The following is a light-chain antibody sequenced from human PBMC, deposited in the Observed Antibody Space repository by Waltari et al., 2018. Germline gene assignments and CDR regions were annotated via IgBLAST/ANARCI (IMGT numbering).Light chain of an antibody. CDR3: QQYDGEVVT. Sequence: EIVLTQSPGTLSLSPGERATLSCRASQSVTSISLTWYQQKFGQAPRILIYGTSSRATCIPDRFSGSGSGTDFTLTISRLEPEDFAVYYCQQYDGEVVTFGGGTKVEI. CDR2: GTS. V-gene: IGKV3-20*01. J-gene: IGKJ4*01. CDR1: QSVTSIS.